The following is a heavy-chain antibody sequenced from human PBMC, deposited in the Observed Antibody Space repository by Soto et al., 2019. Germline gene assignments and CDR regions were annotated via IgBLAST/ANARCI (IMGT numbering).Heavy chain of an antibody. J-gene: IGHJ6*02. Sequence: PSETLSLTCTVSGDSISGHYWTWIRQSPGKGLEWLGHVYYTGSTSYNPSLRSRLSISLDTSKNHFSLRLRSATAADTAVYFCARDRKGAPTDYFSAMDVWGQGTTVTVSS. V-gene: IGHV4-59*11. CDR3: ARDRKGAPTDYFSAMDV. D-gene: IGHD1-26*01. CDR2: VYYTGST. CDR1: GDSISGHY.